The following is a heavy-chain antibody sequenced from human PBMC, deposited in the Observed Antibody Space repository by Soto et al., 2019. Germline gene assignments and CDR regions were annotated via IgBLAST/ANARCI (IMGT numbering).Heavy chain of an antibody. CDR3: ARVVGLAARPGGRWFDP. D-gene: IGHD6-6*01. CDR2: INHSGST. V-gene: IGHV4-34*01. J-gene: IGHJ5*02. Sequence: KPSETLSLTCAVYGGSFSGYYWSWIRQPPGKGLEWIGEINHSGSTNYNPSLKSRVTISVDTSKNQFSLKLSSVTAADTAVYYCARVVGLAARPGGRWFDPWGQGTLVTVSS. CDR1: GGSFSGYY.